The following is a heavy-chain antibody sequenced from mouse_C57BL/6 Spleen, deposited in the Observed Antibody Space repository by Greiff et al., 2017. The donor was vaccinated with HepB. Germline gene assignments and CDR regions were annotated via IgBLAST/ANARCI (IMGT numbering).Heavy chain of an antibody. CDR3: ARRYDYDAMDY. Sequence: VQLQQSGPELVKPGASVKISCKASGYTFTDYSMNWVKQSHGKSLEWIGDINPNNGGTSYNQKFKGKATLTVDKSSSTAYMELRSLTSEDSAVYYCARRYDYDAMDYWGQGTSVTVSS. CDR2: INPNNGGT. D-gene: IGHD2-10*02. CDR1: GYTFTDYS. V-gene: IGHV1-26*01. J-gene: IGHJ4*01.